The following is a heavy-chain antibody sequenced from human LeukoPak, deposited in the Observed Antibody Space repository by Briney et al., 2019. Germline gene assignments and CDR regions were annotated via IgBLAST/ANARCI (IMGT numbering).Heavy chain of an antibody. CDR1: GGSFSGYY. D-gene: IGHD3-22*01. J-gene: IGHJ4*02. Sequence: SETLSLTCAVYGGSFSGYYWSWIRQPPGKGLEWIGEINHSGSTNYNPSFKSRVTISVDTSKNQFSLKLSSVTAADTAVYYCARIAWDSSGYYYLDYWGQGTLVTVSS. CDR2: INHSGST. CDR3: ARIAWDSSGYYYLDY. V-gene: IGHV4-34*01.